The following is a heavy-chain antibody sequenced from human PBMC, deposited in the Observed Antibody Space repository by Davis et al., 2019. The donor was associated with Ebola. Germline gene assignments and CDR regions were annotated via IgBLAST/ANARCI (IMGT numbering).Heavy chain of an antibody. CDR2: INHSGST. J-gene: IGHJ4*02. V-gene: IGHV4-34*01. D-gene: IGHD5-18*01. Sequence: PSETLSLTCAVYGGSFSGYYWSWIRQPPGKGLEWIGEINHSGSTNYNPSLKSRVTISVDTSKNQFSLKLSSVTAADTAVYYCARGGIQLWLWGQGTLVTVSS. CDR1: GGSFSGYY. CDR3: ARGGIQLWL.